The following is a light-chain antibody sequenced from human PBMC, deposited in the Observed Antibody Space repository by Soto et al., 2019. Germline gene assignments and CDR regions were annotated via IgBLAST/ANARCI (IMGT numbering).Light chain of an antibody. CDR3: KKYYDWPIN. CDR2: AAS. Sequence: EIVLTQSPAPLSMSPGEIATLVCRASQGISTLLAWYQQKPGQAPRILIYAASTRAAGIQARFSGSGSGTDFTLTIRSMQSEDFAIYYCKKYYDWPINCGNGPRREIK. CDR1: QGISTL. J-gene: IGKJ5*01. V-gene: IGKV3-15*01.